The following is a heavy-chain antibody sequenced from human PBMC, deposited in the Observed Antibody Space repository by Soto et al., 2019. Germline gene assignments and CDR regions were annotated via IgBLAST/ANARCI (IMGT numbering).Heavy chain of an antibody. J-gene: IGHJ1*01. V-gene: IGHV1-69*01. Sequence: QVQLVQSGAEVKKPGSSVKVSCKASGGTFSSYAISWVRQAPGQGLEWMGGIIPIFGTANYAQKFQGRVTTTADEYTSTAYMVLSSLRSADKAVYYCGRASFEMATILPVAEYFQHWGQGTLVTVSS. D-gene: IGHD5-12*01. CDR3: GRASFEMATILPVAEYFQH. CDR1: GGTFSSYA. CDR2: IIPIFGTA.